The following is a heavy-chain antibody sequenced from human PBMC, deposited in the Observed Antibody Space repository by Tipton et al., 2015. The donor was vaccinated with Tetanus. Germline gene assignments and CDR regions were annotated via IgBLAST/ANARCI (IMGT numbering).Heavy chain of an antibody. CDR2: ISNGNP. CDR1: RGPISSYY. V-gene: IGHV4-4*07. J-gene: IGHJ4*02. Sequence: LRLSCTVSRGPISSYYWSWIRQPAGKGLEWIGHISNGNPDYSPSLKNRVTLSVDLSKNEFSLKLRSVTAADTGVYYCARVACSSTSCYSHYFDYWGPGSLVTVSS. D-gene: IGHD2-2*01. CDR3: ARVACSSTSCYSHYFDY.